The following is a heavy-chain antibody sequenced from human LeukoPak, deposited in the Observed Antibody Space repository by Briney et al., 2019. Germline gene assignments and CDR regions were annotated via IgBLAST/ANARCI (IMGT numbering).Heavy chain of an antibody. CDR2: IRYDGSNK. V-gene: IGHV3-30*02. D-gene: IGHD3-10*01. CDR1: GFTFSSYG. Sequence: GGSLRLSCAASGFTFSSYGTHWVRQAPGKGLEWVAFIRYDGSNKYYADSVKGRFTISRDNSKNTLYLQMNSLRAEDTAVYYCAKDVEYYYGSGSYNWFDPWGQGTLVTVSS. J-gene: IGHJ5*02. CDR3: AKDVEYYYGSGSYNWFDP.